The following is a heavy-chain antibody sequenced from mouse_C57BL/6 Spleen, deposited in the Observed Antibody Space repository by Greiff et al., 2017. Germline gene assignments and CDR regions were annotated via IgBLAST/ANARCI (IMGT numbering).Heavy chain of an antibody. V-gene: IGHV3-6*01. CDR1: GYSITSGYY. Sequence: EVHLVESGPGLVKPSQSLSLTCSVTGYSITSGYYWNWIRQFPGNKLEWMGYISYDGSNNYNPSLKNRISITRDTSKNQFFLKLNSVTTEDTATYYCAREGYGSSYWYFDVWGTGTTVTVSS. J-gene: IGHJ1*03. CDR2: ISYDGSN. D-gene: IGHD1-1*01. CDR3: AREGYGSSYWYFDV.